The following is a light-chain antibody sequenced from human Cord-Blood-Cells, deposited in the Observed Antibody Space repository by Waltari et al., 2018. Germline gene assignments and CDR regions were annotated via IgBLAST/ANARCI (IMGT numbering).Light chain of an antibody. Sequence: QSALTQPASVSGSPGQSITISCTGTSSDVGGYNYVSWYQQHPGKAPKPMIYDVSKRPSGVSNRFSGAKSGNTAYLTISGLQAEDEADYYCSSYTSSSTYVFGTGTKVTVL. CDR1: SSDVGGYNY. CDR3: SSYTSSSTYV. J-gene: IGLJ1*01. V-gene: IGLV2-14*01. CDR2: DVS.